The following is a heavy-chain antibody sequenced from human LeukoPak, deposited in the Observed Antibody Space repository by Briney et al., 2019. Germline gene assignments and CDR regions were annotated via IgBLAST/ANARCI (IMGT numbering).Heavy chain of an antibody. CDR3: ARVGGIAARRYDY. Sequence: SETLSLTCTVSGGSISSSYSYWGWIRQPPGKGLEWIGNIYYSGSTYYNPSLKSRVTISVDTSKNHFSLKLNSVTAADTAVYYCARVGGIAARRYDYWGQGTLVTVSS. D-gene: IGHD6-13*01. V-gene: IGHV4-39*07. J-gene: IGHJ4*02. CDR2: IYYSGST. CDR1: GGSISSSYSY.